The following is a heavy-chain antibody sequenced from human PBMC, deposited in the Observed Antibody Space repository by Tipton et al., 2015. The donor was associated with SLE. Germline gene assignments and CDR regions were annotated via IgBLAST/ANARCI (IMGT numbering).Heavy chain of an antibody. CDR1: GGSISSYY. CDR2: IYYSGST. D-gene: IGHD1-26*01. J-gene: IGHJ3*02. V-gene: IGHV4-59*01. CDR3: ARDYSGSYLDI. Sequence: LRLSCTVSGGSISSYYWSWIRQPPGKGLEWIGYIYYSGSTNYNPSLKSRVTISVDTPKNQFSLKLSSVTAADTAVYYCARDYSGSYLDIWGQGTMVTVSS.